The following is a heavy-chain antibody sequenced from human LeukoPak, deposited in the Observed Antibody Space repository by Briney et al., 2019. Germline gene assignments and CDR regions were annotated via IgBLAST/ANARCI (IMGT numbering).Heavy chain of an antibody. CDR1: GYTFTGYF. CDR2: IIPIFGTA. V-gene: IGHV1-69*13. Sequence: SVKVSCKTSGYTFTGYFIHWVRQAPGQGLEWMGGIIPIFGTANYAQKFQGRVTITADESTSTAYMELSSLRSEDTAVYYCARGTDSSSWSNNYWGQGTLVTVSS. CDR3: ARGTDSSSWSNNY. J-gene: IGHJ4*02. D-gene: IGHD6-13*01.